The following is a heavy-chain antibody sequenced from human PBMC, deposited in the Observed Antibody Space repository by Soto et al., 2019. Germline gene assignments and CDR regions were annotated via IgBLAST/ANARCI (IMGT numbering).Heavy chain of an antibody. CDR2: ISGSGGST. CDR3: AKDIEQLEFYFDY. D-gene: IGHD6-6*01. V-gene: IGHV3-23*01. CDR1: GFTFSSYA. J-gene: IGHJ4*02. Sequence: EVQLLESGGGLVQPGGSLRLSCAASGFTFSSYAMSWVRQAPGKGLEWVSAISGSGGSTYYADSVKGRFTISRDNSKNTLYLQMNSLRAEDTAVDYCAKDIEQLEFYFDYWGQGTLVTVSS.